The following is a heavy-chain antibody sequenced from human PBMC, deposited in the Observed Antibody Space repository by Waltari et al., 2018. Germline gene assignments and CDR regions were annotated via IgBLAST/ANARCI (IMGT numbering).Heavy chain of an antibody. D-gene: IGHD6-19*01. CDR2: VRSNAYGATT. CDR1: GFTFSNDA. V-gene: IGHV3-49*04. Sequence: EVPLVESGGGLVQTERSLRLSCEASGFTFSNDAMTWVRQAPGKGLEWVGFVRSNAYGATTEYAASVKGRFSISRDDSKSIAYLHMNSLKSEDTGVYYCTRSGWSDWGQGTLVTVSS. CDR3: TRSGWSD. J-gene: IGHJ1*01.